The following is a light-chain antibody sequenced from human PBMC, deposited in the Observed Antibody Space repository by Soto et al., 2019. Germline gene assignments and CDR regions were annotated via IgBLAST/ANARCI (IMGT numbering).Light chain of an antibody. CDR3: QQYNNWPPST. CDR1: QSVSSN. V-gene: IGKV3-15*01. CDR2: GTS. Sequence: EIVMTQSPATLSVSPGERVTLSCRASQSVSSNLAWYQQKPGQAPRLLIYGTSTRATGIPARFSGSGSGTEFTLTISSLQSEDFAVYYCQQYNNWPPSTFGQGTKLEIK. J-gene: IGKJ2*01.